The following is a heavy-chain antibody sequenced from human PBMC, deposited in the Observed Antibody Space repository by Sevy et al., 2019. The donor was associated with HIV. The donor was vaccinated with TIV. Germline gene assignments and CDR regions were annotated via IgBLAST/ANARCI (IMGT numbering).Heavy chain of an antibody. J-gene: IGHJ3*02. CDR3: ARDPLPSSVSGGAFDI. CDR2: IIPIFGRT. D-gene: IGHD3-22*01. Sequence: ASVKVSCKASGGTFSNSAINWVRQAPGQGLEWMGGIIPIFGRTHYAQKFQGRVSITADESTITAFIELSSLRYEDTAMYYCARDPLPSSVSGGAFDIWGQGTVVTVSS. CDR1: GGTFSNSA. V-gene: IGHV1-69*13.